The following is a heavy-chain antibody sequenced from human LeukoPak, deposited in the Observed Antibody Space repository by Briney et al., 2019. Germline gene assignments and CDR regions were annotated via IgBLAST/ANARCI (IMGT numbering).Heavy chain of an antibody. D-gene: IGHD6-19*01. CDR2: ISGSGDTT. V-gene: IGHV3-23*01. J-gene: IGHJ4*02. CDR3: AKDSYNSGWRGRGIILPLLIN. CDR1: AFTFSNYD. Sequence: GGSLRLSCAASAFTFSNYDMSWVRQAPGKGLEWVSAISGSGDTTYYADSVKGRFIISRDNSKNTLYLEMSSLRAEDTAVYSCAKDSYNSGWRGRGIILPLLINWGQGTLVTVSS.